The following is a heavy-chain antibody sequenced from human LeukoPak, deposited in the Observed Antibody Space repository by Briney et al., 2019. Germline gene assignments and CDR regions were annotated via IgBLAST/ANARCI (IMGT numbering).Heavy chain of an antibody. Sequence: PSEALSLTCTVSGGSISSYYWSWIRHPPGKGLEGIGYIYYSGSTNYNPSLKSRVTISVDTSKNQFSLKLSSVTAAETAVYYCARDEDGDYGMDVWGQGSTVTVSS. V-gene: IGHV4-59*01. J-gene: IGHJ6*02. D-gene: IGHD5-24*01. CDR2: IYYSGST. CDR1: GGSISSYY. CDR3: ARDEDGDYGMDV.